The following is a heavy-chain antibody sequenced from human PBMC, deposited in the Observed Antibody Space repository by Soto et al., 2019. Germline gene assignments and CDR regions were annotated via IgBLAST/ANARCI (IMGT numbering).Heavy chain of an antibody. J-gene: IGHJ3*02. Sequence: QVQLVESGGGVVQPGRSLRLSCAASGFTFSSYGMHWGLQAPGKGLEWVAVIWYDGSNKYYADSVKGRCTISRDNSKNTLYLQMNRLSAEDTAVYYCAREQSSGWTQGVDACDIWGQGTMVTVSS. V-gene: IGHV3-33*01. CDR1: GFTFSSYG. D-gene: IGHD6-19*01. CDR2: IWYDGSNK. CDR3: AREQSSGWTQGVDACDI.